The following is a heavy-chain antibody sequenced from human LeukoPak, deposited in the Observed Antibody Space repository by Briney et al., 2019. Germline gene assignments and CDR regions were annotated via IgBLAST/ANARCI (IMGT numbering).Heavy chain of an antibody. CDR1: GGTFSSYA. V-gene: IGHV1-69*05. D-gene: IGHD3-10*01. Sequence: GSSVKVPCKASGGTFSSYAISWVRQAPGQGLEWMGRIIPIFGTANYAQKFQGRVTITTDESTSTAYMELSSLRSEDTAVYYCAREMVRGVIPLPFDYWGQGTLVTVSS. CDR3: AREMVRGVIPLPFDY. CDR2: IIPIFGTA. J-gene: IGHJ4*02.